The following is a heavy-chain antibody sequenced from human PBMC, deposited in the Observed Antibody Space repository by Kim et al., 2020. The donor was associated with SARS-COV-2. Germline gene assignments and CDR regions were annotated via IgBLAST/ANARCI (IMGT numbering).Heavy chain of an antibody. CDR2: ISTTGSYT. D-gene: IGHD3-3*02. J-gene: IGHJ6*01. V-gene: IGHV3-11*06. CDR3: ARVHKSIWYEVDYYYGM. CDR1: GFTFDDYY. Sequence: GGSLRLSCVASGFTFDDYYMSWARQAPGKGLEWLAFISTTGSYTNYAESVKGRFTISRDNSQNSLSLQMDSLGAGDTALYFCARVHKSIWYEVDYYYGM.